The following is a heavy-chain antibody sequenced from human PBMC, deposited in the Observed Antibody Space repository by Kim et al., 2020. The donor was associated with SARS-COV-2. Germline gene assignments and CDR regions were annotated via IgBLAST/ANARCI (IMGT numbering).Heavy chain of an antibody. CDR1: GYTFTSYG. CDR3: ARDGKQLVGGSYYYYYGMDV. Sequence: ASVKVSCKASGYTFTSYGISWVRQAPGQGLEWMGWISAYNGNTNYAQKLQGRVTMTTDTSTSTAYMELRSLRSDDTAVYYCARDGKQLVGGSYYYYYGMDVWGQGTTVTVSS. V-gene: IGHV1-18*04. J-gene: IGHJ6*02. D-gene: IGHD6-6*01. CDR2: ISAYNGNT.